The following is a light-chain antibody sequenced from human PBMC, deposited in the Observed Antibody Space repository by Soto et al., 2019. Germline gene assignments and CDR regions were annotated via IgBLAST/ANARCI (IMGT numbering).Light chain of an antibody. CDR2: STN. Sequence: QAVVTQEPSFSVSPGGTVTVTCGLSSGSVSTSYYPSWYQQTPGQAPRTFIYSTNTRSSGVPDRFSGSILGNKAALTITGAQADDESDYYCVLYMGSGLWVFGGGTKLTVL. CDR3: VLYMGSGLWV. CDR1: SGSVSTSYY. V-gene: IGLV8-61*01. J-gene: IGLJ3*02.